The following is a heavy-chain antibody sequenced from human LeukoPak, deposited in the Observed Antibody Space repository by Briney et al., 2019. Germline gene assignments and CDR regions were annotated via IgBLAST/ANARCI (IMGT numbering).Heavy chain of an antibody. Sequence: PSETLSLTCTVSGGSISSYYWSWIRQPPGKGLEWIGYIFHTANTYYNPSLKSRVTISIDTSKNQFSLKLNSVTAADTAVYSCARGREDFRDYPYFDSWGQGTLVTVSS. V-gene: IGHV4-59*12. D-gene: IGHD4-17*01. CDR2: IFHTANT. CDR3: ARGREDFRDYPYFDS. CDR1: GGSISSYY. J-gene: IGHJ4*02.